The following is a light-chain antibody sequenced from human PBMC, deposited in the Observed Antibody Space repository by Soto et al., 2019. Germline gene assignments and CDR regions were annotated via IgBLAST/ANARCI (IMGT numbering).Light chain of an antibody. CDR3: QQRSNWPQLT. V-gene: IGKV3-11*01. CDR2: DAS. Sequence: IVLTQSPATLSLSPGERATLSCRASQSVSSYLAWYQQKPGQATRLLIYDASNRATGIPARFSGSGSGTDVTLTISSLEPEDFAVYYCQQRSNWPQLTFGGGTKVEIK. J-gene: IGKJ4*01. CDR1: QSVSSY.